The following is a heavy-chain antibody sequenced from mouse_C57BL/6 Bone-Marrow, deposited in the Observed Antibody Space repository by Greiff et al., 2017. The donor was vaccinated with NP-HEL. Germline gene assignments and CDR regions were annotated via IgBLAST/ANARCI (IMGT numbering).Heavy chain of an antibody. CDR3: SGYYYGSSYVGDY. CDR1: GYTFTSYW. Sequence: QVQLQQPGAELVKPGASVKMSCKASGYTFTSYWITWVKQRPGQGLEWIGDIYPGSGSTNYNEKFTSKATLTVDTSSSTAYMQLSSLTSEDSAVYYCSGYYYGSSYVGDYWGQGTTLTVSS. V-gene: IGHV1-55*01. J-gene: IGHJ2*01. D-gene: IGHD1-1*01. CDR2: IYPGSGST.